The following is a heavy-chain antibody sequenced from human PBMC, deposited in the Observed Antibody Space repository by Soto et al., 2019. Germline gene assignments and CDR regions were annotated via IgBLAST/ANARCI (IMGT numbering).Heavy chain of an antibody. D-gene: IGHD3-10*01. Sequence: GGSLRLSCAASGFTFGNYAMSWVRQAPGKGLEWVSVISGSGGSTYYADSVKGRFTISRDNSKNTLYLQMNSLRAEDTAVYYCARSNKGGYYGSGSYYYWGQGTLVTVSS. V-gene: IGHV3-23*01. CDR3: ARSNKGGYYGSGSYYY. CDR2: ISGSGGST. J-gene: IGHJ4*02. CDR1: GFTFGNYA.